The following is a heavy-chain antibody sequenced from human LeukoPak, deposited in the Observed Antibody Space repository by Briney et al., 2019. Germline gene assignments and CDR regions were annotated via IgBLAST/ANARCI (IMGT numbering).Heavy chain of an antibody. CDR3: ARGLVLSSGGDY. V-gene: IGHV1-8*01. D-gene: IGHD3-9*01. Sequence: EASVKVSCKASGYTFTSYDINWVRQATGQGLEWMGWMNPNSGNTGYAQKFQGRVTITADKSTSTAYMELSSLRSEDTAVYYCARGLVLSSGGDYWGQGTLVTVSS. CDR2: MNPNSGNT. CDR1: GYTFTSYD. J-gene: IGHJ4*02.